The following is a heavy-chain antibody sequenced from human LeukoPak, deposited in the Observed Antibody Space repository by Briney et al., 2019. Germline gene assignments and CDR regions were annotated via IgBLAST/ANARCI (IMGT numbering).Heavy chain of an antibody. CDR2: IYTSGST. Sequence: SQTLSLTCTVSGGSISSGSYYWSWIRQPAGKGLEWIGRIYTSGSTNYNPSLKSRVTISVDTSKNQFSLKLSSVTAADTAVYYCARGGLAGRGYYYYGMDVWGQGTTVAVSS. CDR1: GGSISSGSYY. V-gene: IGHV4-61*02. J-gene: IGHJ6*02. D-gene: IGHD3-16*01. CDR3: ARGGLAGRGYYYYGMDV.